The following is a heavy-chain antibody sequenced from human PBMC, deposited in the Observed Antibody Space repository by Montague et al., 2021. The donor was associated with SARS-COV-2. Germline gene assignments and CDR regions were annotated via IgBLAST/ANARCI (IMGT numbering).Heavy chain of an antibody. D-gene: IGHD1/OR15-1a*01. Sequence: SETRSLTCAVSGASITTYYWSWIRQPPGQGQEWIGHIYYNEKTNYNPSLKSRVTISMDTPKNHFSLKVTSVTAADTALYFCAGGQQMNYFDFWGQATLVTVSS. CDR1: GASITTYY. CDR2: IYYNEKT. V-gene: IGHV4-59*13. CDR3: AGGQQMNYFDF. J-gene: IGHJ4*02.